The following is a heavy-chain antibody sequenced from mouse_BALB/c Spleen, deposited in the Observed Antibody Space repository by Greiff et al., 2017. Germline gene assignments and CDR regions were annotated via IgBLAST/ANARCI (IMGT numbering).Heavy chain of an antibody. Sequence: QVQLKESGAELVRPGSSVKISCKASGYAFSSYWMNWVKQRPGQGLEWIGQIYPGDGDTNYNGKFKGKATLTADKSSSTAYMQLSSLTSEDSAVYFCARVDGNYDYYAMDYWGQGTSVTVSS. J-gene: IGHJ4*01. CDR1: GYAFSSYW. CDR3: ARVDGNYDYYAMDY. CDR2: IYPGDGDT. V-gene: IGHV1-80*01. D-gene: IGHD2-1*01.